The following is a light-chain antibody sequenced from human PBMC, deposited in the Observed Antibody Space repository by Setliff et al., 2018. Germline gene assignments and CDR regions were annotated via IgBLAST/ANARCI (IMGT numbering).Light chain of an antibody. Sequence: QSALAQPASVSGSPGQSITNSCTGTSSDVGSYNLVSWYQQHPGKAPKLMIYEVSKRPSGVSNRFSGSKSGNTASLTISGLQAEDEADYYCCSYAGSPYVFGTGTKGTV. CDR1: SSDVGSYNL. J-gene: IGLJ1*01. CDR3: CSYAGSPYV. CDR2: EVS. V-gene: IGLV2-23*02.